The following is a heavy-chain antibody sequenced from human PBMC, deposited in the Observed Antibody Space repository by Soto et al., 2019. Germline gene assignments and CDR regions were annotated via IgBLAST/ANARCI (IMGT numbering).Heavy chain of an antibody. CDR2: IVPIFGTA. CDR1: GGTFSSYA. D-gene: IGHD3-3*01. Sequence: SVKVSCKASGGTFSSYAISWVRQAPGPGLEWMGGIVPIFGTANYAQKFQGRVTITADKSTSTAYMELSSLRSEDTAVYYCAAGPRGTYYDFWSGLKYYYYYYGMDVWGQGTTVTVSS. J-gene: IGHJ6*02. V-gene: IGHV1-69*06. CDR3: AAGPRGTYYDFWSGLKYYYYYYGMDV.